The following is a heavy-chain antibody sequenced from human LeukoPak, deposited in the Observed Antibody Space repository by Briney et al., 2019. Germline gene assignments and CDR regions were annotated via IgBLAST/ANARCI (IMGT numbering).Heavy chain of an antibody. CDR3: ARQVFFRGVYYFDY. V-gene: IGHV4-38-2*02. J-gene: IGHJ4*02. CDR2: IYHSGST. D-gene: IGHD5/OR15-5a*01. Sequence: PSETLSLTCTVSGYSISSGYYWGWIRQPPGKGLEWIGSIYHSGSTYYNPSLKSRVTISVDTSKNQFSLKLSSVTAADTAVYYCARQVFFRGVYYFDYWGQGTLVTVSS. CDR1: GYSISSGYY.